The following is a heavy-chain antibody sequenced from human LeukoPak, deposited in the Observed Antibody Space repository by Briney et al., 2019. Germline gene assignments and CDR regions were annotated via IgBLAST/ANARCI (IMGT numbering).Heavy chain of an antibody. J-gene: IGHJ4*02. D-gene: IGHD2-8*02. Sequence: GRSLRLSCAASGFNFENYAIHWVRQAPGKGLEWVSGISWNSGSIVYVDSVRGRFTISRDNAKNSLYLQMHSLRPEDTALYYCAKDLSPLSTGPPAFDSWGQGTRVVVSS. CDR3: AKDLSPLSTGPPAFDS. V-gene: IGHV3-9*01. CDR1: GFNFENYA. CDR2: ISWNSGSI.